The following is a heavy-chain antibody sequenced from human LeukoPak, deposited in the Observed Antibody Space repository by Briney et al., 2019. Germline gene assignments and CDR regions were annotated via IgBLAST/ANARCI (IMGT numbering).Heavy chain of an antibody. J-gene: IGHJ3*02. CDR1: GYTFTSYD. CDR3: ASTWEPELPHDAFDI. D-gene: IGHD1-26*01. V-gene: IGHV1-8*03. Sequence: GASVKVSCKASGYTFTSYDINWVRQATGQGLEWMGWMNPNSGNTGYAQKFQGRGTITRNTAISTDYMELSSMRSEDTAVYCCASTWEPELPHDAFDIWGQGTMVTVSS. CDR2: MNPNSGNT.